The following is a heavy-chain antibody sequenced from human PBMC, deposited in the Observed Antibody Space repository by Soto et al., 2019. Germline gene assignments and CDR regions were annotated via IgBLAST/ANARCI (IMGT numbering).Heavy chain of an antibody. D-gene: IGHD4-17*01. J-gene: IGHJ2*01. CDR2: IIPALGTA. CDR1: GGTFSRHT. V-gene: IGHV1-69*08. Sequence: QDQLVQSGAEVKKPGSSVKVSCKASGGTFSRHTFSWVRQAPGQGLEWMGRIIPALGTATYAQKFQGRVTITTDESATTVYMQMNSLRSEDTAVYYCARADFGVYWYFDLGGRCTLVTVSS. CDR3: ARADFGVYWYFDL.